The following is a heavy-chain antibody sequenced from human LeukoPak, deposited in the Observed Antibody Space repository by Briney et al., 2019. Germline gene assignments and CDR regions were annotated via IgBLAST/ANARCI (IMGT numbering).Heavy chain of an antibody. Sequence: SETLSLTCAVYGGSFSGYYWSWIRQPPGKGLEWIGEINHSGSTNYNPSLKSRVTISVDTSKNQFSLKLSSVTAADTAVYYCARLGRYYYGSGSYPKRHFDYWGQGTLVTVSS. CDR3: ARLGRYYYGSGSYPKRHFDY. CDR1: GGSFSGYY. D-gene: IGHD3-10*01. CDR2: INHSGST. V-gene: IGHV4-34*01. J-gene: IGHJ4*02.